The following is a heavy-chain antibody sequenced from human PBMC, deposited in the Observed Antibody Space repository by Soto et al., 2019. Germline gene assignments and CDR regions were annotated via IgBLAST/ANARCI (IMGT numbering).Heavy chain of an antibody. J-gene: IGHJ4*02. D-gene: IGHD2-15*01. CDR1: DFTFSSYL. Sequence: GGSLRLSCAASDFTFSSYLMNWVRQPPGKGLEWVSFITSSSINIYYADSVKGRFTISRDNAKKSLYLEMNSLRADDTAVYYCARSPVPSTDTWYFDFWGQGTLVTVSS. V-gene: IGHV3-21*01. CDR2: ITSSSINI. CDR3: ARSPVPSTDTWYFDF.